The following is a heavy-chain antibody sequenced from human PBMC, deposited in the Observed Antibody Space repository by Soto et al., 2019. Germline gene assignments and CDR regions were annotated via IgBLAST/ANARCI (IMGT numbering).Heavy chain of an antibody. D-gene: IGHD1-1*01. CDR2: ISGSGGST. V-gene: IGHV3-23*01. J-gene: IGHJ3*02. CDR1: GFTFSSYA. Sequence: GGSLRLSCAASGFTFSSYAMSWVRQAPGKGLEWVSAISGSGGSTYYADSVKGRFTISRDNSKNTLYLQMNSLRAEDTAVYYCEKNFSPRRQKHDAFDIWGQGTMVNVS. CDR3: EKNFSPRRQKHDAFDI.